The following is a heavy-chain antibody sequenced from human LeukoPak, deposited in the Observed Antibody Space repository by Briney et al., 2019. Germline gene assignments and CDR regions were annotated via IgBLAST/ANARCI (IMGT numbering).Heavy chain of an antibody. CDR3: ARAAYDSSGYYLNY. CDR1: GGSISSGGYY. J-gene: IGHJ4*02. D-gene: IGHD3-22*01. Sequence: PSETLSLTYTVSGGSISSGGYYWNWIRQHPGKGLEWIGYIYYSGSTYYNPSLKSRVTISVDTSKNQFSLKLSSVTAADTAVYYCARAAYDSSGYYLNYWGQGTLVTVSS. V-gene: IGHV4-31*03. CDR2: IYYSGST.